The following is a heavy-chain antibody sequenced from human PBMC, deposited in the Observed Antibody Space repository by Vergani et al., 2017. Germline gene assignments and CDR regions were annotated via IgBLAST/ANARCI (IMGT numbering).Heavy chain of an antibody. D-gene: IGHD1-1*01. CDR2: INWNGGST. CDR3: ARGRWNYWYFDL. Sequence: VQLVESGGGLVKPGGSLRLSCAASGFTFDDYGMSWVRHAPGKGLEWVSGINWNGGSTGYADSVKGRFTSSRDNAKNSLYLQMNSLRAEDTALYHCARGRWNYWYFDLWGRGTLVTVSS. CDR1: GFTFDDYG. J-gene: IGHJ2*01. V-gene: IGHV3-20*01.